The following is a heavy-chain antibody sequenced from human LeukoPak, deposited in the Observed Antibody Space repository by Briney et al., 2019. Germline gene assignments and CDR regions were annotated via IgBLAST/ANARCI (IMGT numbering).Heavy chain of an antibody. J-gene: IGHJ4*02. CDR2: ISSSSSYI. V-gene: IGHV3-21*01. D-gene: IGHD5-12*01. Sequence: AGGSLRLSCAASGFTFSSYSMNWVRQAPGKGLEWVSSISSSSSYIYYADSVKGRFTISRDNAKNSLYLQMNSLRAEDTAVYYCARDKYSGYDHGVYYFDYWGQGTLVTVSS. CDR3: ARDKYSGYDHGVYYFDY. CDR1: GFTFSSYS.